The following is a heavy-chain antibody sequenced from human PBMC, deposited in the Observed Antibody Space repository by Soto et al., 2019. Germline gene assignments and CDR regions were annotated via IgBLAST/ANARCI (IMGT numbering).Heavy chain of an antibody. CDR1: GFTFSSSA. CDR3: AICTVDTIVTMGWCHYLDP. V-gene: IGHV3-23*01. J-gene: IGHJ5*02. CDR2: VSGSGGTT. D-gene: IGHD5-18*01. Sequence: EVQLLDSGGGLVQPGGSLRLSCAASGFTFSSSAMSWVRQAPGKGLEWVSAVSGSGGTTYDADFVRGRFTISRDNFKNTLYLQKNSLTAEDTAIYFCAICTVDTIVTMGWCHYLDPWGQGTLVTVSS.